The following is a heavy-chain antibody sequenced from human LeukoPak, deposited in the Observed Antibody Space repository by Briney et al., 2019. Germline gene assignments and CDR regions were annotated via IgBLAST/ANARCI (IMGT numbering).Heavy chain of an antibody. V-gene: IGHV4-39*07. D-gene: IGHD7-27*01. CDR2: IYYSGST. CDR1: GGSISSSSYY. Sequence: SETLSLTCTVSGGSISSSSYYWGWIRQPPGKGLEWIGSIYYSGSTYYNPSLKSRVTISVDTSKNQFSLKLSSVTAADTAVYYCAGHWGNAFDIWGQGTMVIVSS. J-gene: IGHJ3*02. CDR3: AGHWGNAFDI.